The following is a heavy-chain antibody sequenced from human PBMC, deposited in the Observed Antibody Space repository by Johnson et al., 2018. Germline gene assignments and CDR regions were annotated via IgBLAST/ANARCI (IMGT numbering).Heavy chain of an antibody. J-gene: IGHJ6*02. D-gene: IGHD1-26*01. CDR2: IYSGGSETT. CDR1: GFSVSSNY. Sequence: EVQLVESGGGLIQPGGSLRLSCAVSGFSVSSNYMTWVRQAPGKGLEWVSVIYSGGSETTFYADSVKGRFNISRDNSKNTVFLRMTSLRAEDTAVYSCARLGVNQNAMDVWGQGTTVTVSS. CDR3: ARLGVNQNAMDV. V-gene: IGHV3-53*01.